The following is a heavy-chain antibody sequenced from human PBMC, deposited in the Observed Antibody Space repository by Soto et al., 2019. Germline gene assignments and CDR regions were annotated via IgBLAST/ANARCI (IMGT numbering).Heavy chain of an antibody. CDR2: IYYSGST. D-gene: IGHD3-9*01. Sequence: QVQLQESGPGLVKPSETLSLTCTVSGGSISSYYWSWIRQPPGKGLEWIGYIYYSGSTNYNPSLKXXVXIXVDTSKNQFSLKLSSVTAADTAVYYCARVETGYYDYWGQGTLVTVSS. CDR1: GGSISSYY. V-gene: IGHV4-59*01. J-gene: IGHJ4*02. CDR3: ARVETGYYDY.